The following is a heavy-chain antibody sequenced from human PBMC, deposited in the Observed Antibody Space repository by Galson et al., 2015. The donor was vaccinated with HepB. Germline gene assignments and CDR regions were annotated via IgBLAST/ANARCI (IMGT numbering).Heavy chain of an antibody. D-gene: IGHD5-24*01. CDR1: GYTFTGNY. CDR3: VRLQDDSEGFYLCSDL. J-gene: IGHJ2*01. CDR2: VNPRSGAT. Sequence: SVKVSCKASGYTFTGNYIHWVRQAPGQGLEWMGWVNPRSGATNYAQKFQGRATMTRDTSINTAYMELSSLRSDDTAVYYCVRLQDDSEGFYLCSDLWGRGTLVTVSS. V-gene: IGHV1-2*02.